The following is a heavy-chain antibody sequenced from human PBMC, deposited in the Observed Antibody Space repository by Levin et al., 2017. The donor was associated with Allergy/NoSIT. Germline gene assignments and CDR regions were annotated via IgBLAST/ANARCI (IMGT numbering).Heavy chain of an antibody. CDR2: LRYTGDTT. D-gene: IGHD1-26*01. Sequence: GESLKISCAASGFTFTSYTMTWVCQAPGRGLEWVSTLRYTGDTTHYADSVKGRFTISRDGSRDTLLLQMNSLRPEDTAVYYCAKGVSSGSPYRAFDMWGQGTMVTVSS. J-gene: IGHJ3*02. V-gene: IGHV3-23*01. CDR3: AKGVSSGSPYRAFDM. CDR1: GFTFTSYT.